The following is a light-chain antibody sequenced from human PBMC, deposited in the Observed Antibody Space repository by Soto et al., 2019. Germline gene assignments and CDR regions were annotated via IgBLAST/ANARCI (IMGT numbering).Light chain of an antibody. J-gene: IGLJ2*01. V-gene: IGLV2-8*01. Sequence: QSVLTQPPSASGSPGQSVTISCTGTSSDVGGYHYVSWYQQHPGKAPKLMIHEVTKRPSGVPDRFSGSKSGNTASLTVSGLQGEDEADYYCISYAGSNNLVFGGGTKLTVL. CDR1: SSDVGGYHY. CDR2: EVT. CDR3: ISYAGSNNLV.